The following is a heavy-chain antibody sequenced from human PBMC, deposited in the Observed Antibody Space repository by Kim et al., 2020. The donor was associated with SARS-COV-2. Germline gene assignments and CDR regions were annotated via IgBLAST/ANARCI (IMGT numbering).Heavy chain of an antibody. CDR3: ARELRYCSGGSCYSGVFDY. V-gene: IGHV4-31*02. D-gene: IGHD2-15*01. J-gene: IGHJ4*02. Sequence: KGRVTSSVDTSKNQFSLKLSSVTAADTAVYYCARELRYCSGGSCYSGVFDYWGQGTLVTVSS.